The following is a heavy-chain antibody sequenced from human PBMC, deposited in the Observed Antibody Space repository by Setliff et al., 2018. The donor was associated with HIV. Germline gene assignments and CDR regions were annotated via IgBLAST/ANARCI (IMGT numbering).Heavy chain of an antibody. CDR3: ARENLEGYYYYGMDV. D-gene: IGHD3-3*01. J-gene: IGHJ6*02. CDR1: GYTFTSYG. V-gene: IGHV1-18*01. CDR2: ISAYNGNT. Sequence: ASVKVSCKASGYTFTSYGISWVRQAPGQGLEWMGWISAYNGNTNYAQKLQGRVTMTTDTSTSTAYMELRSLRSDDTAVYYCARENLEGYYYYGMDVWGQGTTVTVAS.